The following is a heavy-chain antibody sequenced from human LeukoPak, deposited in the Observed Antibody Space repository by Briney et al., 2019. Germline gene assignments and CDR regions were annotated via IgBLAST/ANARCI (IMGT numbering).Heavy chain of an antibody. CDR2: IYYSGST. V-gene: IGHV4-59*01. J-gene: IGHJ6*02. CDR3: ARAGPSYYYYGMDV. Sequence: SETLSLTCTVSGGSISSYYWSWIRRPPGKGLEGIGYIYYSGSTNYNPSLKSRVTISVDTSKNQFSLKLSSVTAADTAVYYCARAGPSYYYYGMDVWGQGTTVTVSS. CDR1: GGSISSYY.